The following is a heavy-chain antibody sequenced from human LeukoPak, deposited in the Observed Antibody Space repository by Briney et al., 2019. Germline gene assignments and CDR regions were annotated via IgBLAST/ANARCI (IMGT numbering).Heavy chain of an antibody. CDR2: INQGGSDK. D-gene: IGHD1-14*01. CDR3: TRDRSRAEDD. Sequence: GGSLRLYCAASGFTFSGHWMSWVRQAPGKGLEWVANINQGGSDKYYVDSVKGRFTISRDNANNLLYLQMNSLRGEDTAVYYCTRDRSRAEDDWGKGTLVTVSS. CDR1: GFTFSGHW. J-gene: IGHJ4*02. V-gene: IGHV3-7*01.